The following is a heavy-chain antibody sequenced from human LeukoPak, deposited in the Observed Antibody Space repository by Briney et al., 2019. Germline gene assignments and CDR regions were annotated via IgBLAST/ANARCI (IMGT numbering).Heavy chain of an antibody. V-gene: IGHV3-33*01. CDR2: ISYDGSNK. D-gene: IGHD2-2*01. CDR3: ARGPYCSSTSCYPPDAFDI. J-gene: IGHJ3*02. Sequence: GSLRLSCAASGFSFRSYGMHWVHQAPGTGLEWVVVISYDGSNKNYADSVKGRFTISRDNSKNTLYLQMNSLRAEDTAVYYCARGPYCSSTSCYPPDAFDIWGQGTMVTVSS. CDR1: GFSFRSYG.